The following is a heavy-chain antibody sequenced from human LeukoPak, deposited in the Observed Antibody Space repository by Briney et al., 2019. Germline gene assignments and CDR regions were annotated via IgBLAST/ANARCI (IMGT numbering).Heavy chain of an antibody. CDR1: GYSISSGYY. V-gene: IGHV4-38-2*02. J-gene: IGHJ3*02. Sequence: SETLSLTCTVSGYSISSGYYWGWIRQPPGKGLEWIGSIYYSGSTYYNPSLKSRVTISVDTSKNQFSLKLSSVTAADTAVYYCARHGGFCSGGSCYGAFDIWGQGTTVTVSS. CDR3: ARHGGFCSGGSCYGAFDI. D-gene: IGHD2-15*01. CDR2: IYYSGST.